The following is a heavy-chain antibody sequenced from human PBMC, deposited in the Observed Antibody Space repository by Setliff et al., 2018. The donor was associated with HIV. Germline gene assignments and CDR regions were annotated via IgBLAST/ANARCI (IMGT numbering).Heavy chain of an antibody. V-gene: IGHV4-34*01. J-gene: IGHJ6*03. Sequence: PSETLSLTCAVYGGSLSGYYCRWIRQAPGKGLEWIGEINHRGRTRYNPSLKSRVTISVETSKNQFSLRVNSVTAADTAFYYCARGFSGDYVFTGNMDVWGKGTTVTVSS. CDR1: GGSLSGYY. CDR3: ARGFSGDYVFTGNMDV. CDR2: INHRGRT. D-gene: IGHD3-3*01.